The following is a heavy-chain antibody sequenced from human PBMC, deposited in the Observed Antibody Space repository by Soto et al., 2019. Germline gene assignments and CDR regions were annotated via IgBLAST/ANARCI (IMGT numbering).Heavy chain of an antibody. CDR3: ARGGPHQLWLHIDY. CDR1: GITFSSYA. D-gene: IGHD5-18*01. Sequence: AGGSLRLSFAASGITFSSYAMHWVRQAPGKGLEGVAVISHDGSNKYYADSVKGRFTISRDTSKNTLYLQMNSLRAEDTAVYSCARGGPHQLWLHIDYWGRGTLVTVSS. CDR2: ISHDGSNK. J-gene: IGHJ4*02. V-gene: IGHV3-30-3*01.